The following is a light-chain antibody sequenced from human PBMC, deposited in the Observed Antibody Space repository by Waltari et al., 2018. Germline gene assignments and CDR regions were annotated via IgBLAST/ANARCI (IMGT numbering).Light chain of an antibody. J-gene: IGLJ3*02. CDR2: RNN. CDR3: AAWDDSLSGRV. V-gene: IGLV1-47*01. Sequence: QSVLAQPPSASGTPGQRVTISCSGSRPNIGNNYVYLYQQLQGTAPKLLIYRNNERPSGVPDRFSGSKSGTSASLAISGLRSEDEADDYCAAWDDSLSGRVFGGGTKVTVL. CDR1: RPNIGNNY.